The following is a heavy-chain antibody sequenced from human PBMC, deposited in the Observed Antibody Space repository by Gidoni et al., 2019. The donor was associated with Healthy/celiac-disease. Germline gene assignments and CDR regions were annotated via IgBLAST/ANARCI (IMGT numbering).Heavy chain of an antibody. Sequence: QVQLQQWGAGLLKPSETLSLTCAAYGGSFRCSYWSWLRQPPGKGLEWIGEINHSGSTNYNPSLKSRVTISVDTSKNQFSLKLSSVTAADTAVYYCARGGKDYYDSSGYYYTRYYYYGMDVWGQGTTVTVSS. CDR3: ARGGKDYYDSSGYYYTRYYYYGMDV. V-gene: IGHV4-34*01. D-gene: IGHD3-22*01. CDR1: GGSFRCSY. CDR2: INHSGST. J-gene: IGHJ6*02.